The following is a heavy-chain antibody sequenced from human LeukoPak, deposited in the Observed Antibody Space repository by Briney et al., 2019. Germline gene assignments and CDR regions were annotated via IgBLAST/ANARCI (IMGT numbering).Heavy chain of an antibody. Sequence: GGSLRLSCAASGFTFSSYAMSWVRQAPGKGLEWVSAISGSGGSTYYADSVKCRFTISRDNSKNTLYLQMNSLRAEDTAVYYCAKDLYRGGYSYGPFDYWGQGTLVTVSS. CDR2: ISGSGGST. J-gene: IGHJ4*02. CDR3: AKDLYRGGYSYGPFDY. V-gene: IGHV3-23*01. D-gene: IGHD5-18*01. CDR1: GFTFSSYA.